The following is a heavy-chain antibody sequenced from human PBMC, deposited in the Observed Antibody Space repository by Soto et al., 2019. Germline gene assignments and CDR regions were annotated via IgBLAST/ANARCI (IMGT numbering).Heavy chain of an antibody. CDR2: ISSSGRTM. Sequence: GGSLRLSCAASGFTFSSYEMNWVRQAPGKGLEWVSYISSSGRTMYYADSVKGRFTISRDNAKNSLYLQMNSLGAEDTAVYYCARDGKTDYWGQGTPVTVSS. V-gene: IGHV3-48*03. D-gene: IGHD1-1*01. J-gene: IGHJ4*02. CDR3: ARDGKTDY. CDR1: GFTFSSYE.